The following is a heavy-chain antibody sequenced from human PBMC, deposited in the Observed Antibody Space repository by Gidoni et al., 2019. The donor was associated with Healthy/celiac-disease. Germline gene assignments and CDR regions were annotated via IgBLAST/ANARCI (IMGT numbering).Heavy chain of an antibody. CDR2: FDPEDGET. Sequence: QVQLVQSGTEVKKPGASVKVPRRVSGDTLPELSMHWVRQAPGKGLEWMGGFDPEDGETIYAQKFQGRVTMTEDTATDTAYMELRSLRSEDTAVYYCATRMYSSGWYTPGFVPWGQGTLVIVSS. V-gene: IGHV1-24*01. CDR1: GDTLPELS. CDR3: ATRMYSSGWYTPGFVP. D-gene: IGHD6-19*01. J-gene: IGHJ5*02.